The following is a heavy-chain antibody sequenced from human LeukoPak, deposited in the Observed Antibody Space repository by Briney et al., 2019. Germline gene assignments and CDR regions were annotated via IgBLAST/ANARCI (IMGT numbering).Heavy chain of an antibody. CDR1: GFTFSSYA. CDR2: ISGSGGST. Sequence: GGFLRLSCAASGFTFSSYAMSWVRQAPRKGLEWVSAISGSGGSTYYADSVKGRFTISRDNSKNTLYLQMNSLRAEDTAVYYCAKDEGLRYFDWQTLDAFDIWGQGTMVTVSS. V-gene: IGHV3-23*01. CDR3: AKDEGLRYFDWQTLDAFDI. D-gene: IGHD3-9*01. J-gene: IGHJ3*02.